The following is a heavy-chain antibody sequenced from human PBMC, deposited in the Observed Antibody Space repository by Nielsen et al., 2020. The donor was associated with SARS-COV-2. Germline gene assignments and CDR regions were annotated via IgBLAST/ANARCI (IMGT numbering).Heavy chain of an antibody. D-gene: IGHD6-13*01. CDR2: ISFSGDNT. CDR3: AKGGGDSGAYSSSWYGIYYYYYMDV. J-gene: IGHJ6*03. Sequence: WIRQPPGKGLEWVSSISFSGDNTWYADSVKGRFTISRDNSKNTLYLQMNSVRAEDTAVYYCAKGGGDSGAYSSSWYGIYYYYYMDVWGKGTTVTVSS. V-gene: IGHV3-23*01.